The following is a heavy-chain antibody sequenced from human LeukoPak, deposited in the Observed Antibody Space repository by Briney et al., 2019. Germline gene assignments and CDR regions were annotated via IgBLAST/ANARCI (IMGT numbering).Heavy chain of an antibody. J-gene: IGHJ5*02. CDR2: INTNTGNA. Sequence: ASVKVSCKASGYTFTSYAMHWVRQAPGQGLEWMGWINTNTGNATNAQGFTGRFVLSLDTSVSTAYLQIVSLKAEDTAVYYCAKSSSSWSQNWLDPWGQGTLVTVSS. V-gene: IGHV7-4-1*01. D-gene: IGHD6-13*01. CDR1: GYTFTSYA. CDR3: AKSSSSWSQNWLDP.